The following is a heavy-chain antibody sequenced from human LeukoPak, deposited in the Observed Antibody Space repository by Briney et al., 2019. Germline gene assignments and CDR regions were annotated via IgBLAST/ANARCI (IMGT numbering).Heavy chain of an antibody. Sequence: ASVKVSCKTSGYTFTDYYLHWVRQAPGQGLEWMGWINPNSGGTNYAQKFQGRVTMTRDTSISTAYMGLNRLRSDDTAVYYCARDLELWGQGTLVAVSS. CDR1: GYTFTDYY. J-gene: IGHJ5*02. V-gene: IGHV1-2*02. CDR2: INPNSGGT. CDR3: ARDLEL.